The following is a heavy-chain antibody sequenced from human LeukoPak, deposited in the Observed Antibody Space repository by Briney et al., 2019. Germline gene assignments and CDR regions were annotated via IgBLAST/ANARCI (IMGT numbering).Heavy chain of an antibody. Sequence: SETLSLTCTVSGGSVSSGSYYWSWIRQPPGKGLEWIGYIYYSGSTNYNPSLKSRVTMSVDTSKNQFSLKLSSVTAADTAVYYCARDQQWLVLWGQGTLVTVSS. V-gene: IGHV4-61*01. CDR2: IYYSGST. D-gene: IGHD6-19*01. CDR3: ARDQQWLVL. CDR1: GGSVSSGSYY. J-gene: IGHJ4*02.